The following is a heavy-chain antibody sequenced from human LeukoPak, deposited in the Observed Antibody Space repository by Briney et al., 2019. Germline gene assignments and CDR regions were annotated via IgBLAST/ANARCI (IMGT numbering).Heavy chain of an antibody. Sequence: MPSETLSLTCAVYGGSFSGYYWSWIRQPPGKGLEWIGEINHSGSTNYNPSLRSRVTISVDTSKNQFSLKLSSVTAADTAVYYCARGWAALTNDAFDIWGQGTMVTVSS. J-gene: IGHJ3*02. V-gene: IGHV4-34*01. CDR1: GGSFSGYY. CDR3: ARGWAALTNDAFDI. D-gene: IGHD1-14*01. CDR2: INHSGST.